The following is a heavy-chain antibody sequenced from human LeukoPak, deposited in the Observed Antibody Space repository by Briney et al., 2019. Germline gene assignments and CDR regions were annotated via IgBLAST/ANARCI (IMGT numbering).Heavy chain of an antibody. CDR3: ARGVVTVYYYGMDV. CDR1: GGTFSTYA. CDR2: IIPIFGIA. Sequence: SVKVSCKGSGGTFSTYAFSWVRLAPGQGLEWMGRIIPIFGIANYAQKFQGRVTITADKSTSTAYMELSSLRSEDTAVYYCARGVVTVYYYGMDVWGQGTTVTVSS. V-gene: IGHV1-69*04. J-gene: IGHJ6*02. D-gene: IGHD3-22*01.